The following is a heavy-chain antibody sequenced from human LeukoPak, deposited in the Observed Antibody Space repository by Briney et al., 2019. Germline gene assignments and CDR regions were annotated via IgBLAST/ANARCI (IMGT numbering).Heavy chain of an antibody. Sequence: GGSLRLSCAASGFTVSGSCMTWVPQAPGKGREGGSVIFNGGSTYYADSLKGRFTISTDNSRNTVYLQMNSLRAEDTGIYYCARGLFTSGTYYNFFDYWAQGILVTVSS. CDR3: ARGLFTSGTYYNFFDY. D-gene: IGHD3-10*01. CDR2: IFNGGST. J-gene: IGHJ4*02. CDR1: GFTVSGSC. V-gene: IGHV3-66*01.